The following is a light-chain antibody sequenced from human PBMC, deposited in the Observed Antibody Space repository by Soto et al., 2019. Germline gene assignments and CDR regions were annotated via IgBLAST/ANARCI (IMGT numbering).Light chain of an antibody. CDR2: GAS. J-gene: IGKJ2*01. V-gene: IGKV3-20*01. CDR3: QQYGSSPHT. Sequence: EIVLTQSPGTLSLSPGERATLSCRASQSVSSSYLAWYQHKPGQAPRLLIYGASSRATGIPDRFSGSGSGTDFTLTISRLEPEDLAVYYCQQYGSSPHTFGKGTKLELK. CDR1: QSVSSSY.